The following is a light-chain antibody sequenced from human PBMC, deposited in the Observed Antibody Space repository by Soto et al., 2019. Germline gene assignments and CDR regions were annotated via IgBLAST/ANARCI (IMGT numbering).Light chain of an antibody. CDR1: QSVLYSSNNKNY. CDR3: QQYYSIPPT. Sequence: DTVMTQSPDSLAVSLGERATINCKSSQSVLYSSNNKNYLAWYQQKPGQPPKLLIYWASTRESGVPDRFSGSGSGTDFTLTISSLQAEDVAVYYCQQYYSIPPTFGGGTKVDIK. CDR2: WAS. J-gene: IGKJ4*01. V-gene: IGKV4-1*01.